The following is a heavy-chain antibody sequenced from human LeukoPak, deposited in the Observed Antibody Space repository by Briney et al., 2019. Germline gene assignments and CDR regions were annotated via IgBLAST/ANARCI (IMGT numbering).Heavy chain of an antibody. D-gene: IGHD2-15*01. CDR2: IFYSGRT. CDR3: ARGRCGGGGRCYYYYYCLDV. Sequence: PSETPSHTSTASGGSTSSGGYYWSWIRQHPGGGLGWHGYIFYSGRTYYNPSLKGRVTISADTANHQFSLKLSSVAAADTAVYYCARGRCGGGGRCYYYYYCLDVWGKGTTVTVSS. CDR1: GGSTSSGGYY. V-gene: IGHV4-31*03. J-gene: IGHJ6*03.